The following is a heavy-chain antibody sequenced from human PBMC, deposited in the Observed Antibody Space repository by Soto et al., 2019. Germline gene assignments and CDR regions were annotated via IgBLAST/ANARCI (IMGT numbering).Heavy chain of an antibody. Sequence: PVASVKVSCKASGGTFSGYAISWVRQAPGQGLEWMGGIIPIFGTTNYAQKFQGRVTITADESTGTAYMELSSLRSEDTAVYYCARFRSYYDNWFDPWGQGTLVTVSS. CDR1: GGTFSGYA. J-gene: IGHJ5*02. D-gene: IGHD3-10*01. CDR3: ARFRSYYDNWFDP. V-gene: IGHV1-69*13. CDR2: IIPIFGTT.